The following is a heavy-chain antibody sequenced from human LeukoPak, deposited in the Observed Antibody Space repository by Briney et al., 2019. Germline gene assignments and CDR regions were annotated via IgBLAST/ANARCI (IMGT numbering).Heavy chain of an antibody. D-gene: IGHD6-19*01. CDR2: ISSSSSYI. Sequence: GGSLRLSCAASGFTFSSYSMNWVRQAPGKGLEWVSSISSSSSYIYYADSVKGRFTISRDNSKNTLDLQMNSLRAEDTAVYYCARDQGQWLGYFDYWGQGTLVTVSS. CDR3: ARDQGQWLGYFDY. CDR1: GFTFSSYS. V-gene: IGHV3-21*01. J-gene: IGHJ4*02.